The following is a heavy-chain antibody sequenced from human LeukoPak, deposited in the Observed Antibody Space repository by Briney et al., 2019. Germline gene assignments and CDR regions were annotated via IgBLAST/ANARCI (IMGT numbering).Heavy chain of an antibody. V-gene: IGHV1-18*01. CDR2: INVYNGNT. J-gene: IGHJ4*02. Sequence: GASVKVSCKSSGYIFTSYGISRVRQAPGQGLEWVGWINVYNGNTNYAQKRQGRVTMTTDTSTSTAYMELRSLRSDGTAVYFCARDGGQEIAAGDFWGQGTLVSVSS. CDR1: GYIFTSYG. D-gene: IGHD6-25*01. CDR3: ARDGGQEIAAGDF.